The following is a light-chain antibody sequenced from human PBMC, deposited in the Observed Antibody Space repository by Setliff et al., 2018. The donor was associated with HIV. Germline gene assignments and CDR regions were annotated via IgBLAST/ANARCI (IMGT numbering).Light chain of an antibody. CDR1: QTISYS. CDR2: AAS. V-gene: IGKV1-39*01. CDR3: QQTYKVPRT. Sequence: DIQMTQSPSSLSASVGDRVTITCRASQTISYSLNWYQQKPGKAPKLLIYAASSLQSGVPSRFSGSGSGTDFTLTVSSLQPEDFATYYCQQTYKVPRTVGQGTRVDIK. J-gene: IGKJ1*01.